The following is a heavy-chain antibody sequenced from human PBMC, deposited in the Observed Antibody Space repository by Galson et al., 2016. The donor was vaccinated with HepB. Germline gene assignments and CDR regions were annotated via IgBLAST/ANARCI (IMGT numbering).Heavy chain of an antibody. CDR2: INGDGRIT. Sequence: SLRLSCAASGFNFITTWMHWVRQSPGKGLVRVSRINGDGRITNYADSVRGRFTISRDNAKNTVSPQMNSLRAEDTAIYYCVRDFLWGEGADAFDIWGQGTRVTVSS. CDR1: GFNFITTW. J-gene: IGHJ3*02. V-gene: IGHV3-74*01. CDR3: VRDFLWGEGADAFDI. D-gene: IGHD3-16*01.